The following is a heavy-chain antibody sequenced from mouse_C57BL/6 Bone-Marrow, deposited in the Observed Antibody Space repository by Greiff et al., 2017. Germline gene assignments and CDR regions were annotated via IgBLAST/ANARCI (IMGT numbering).Heavy chain of an antibody. V-gene: IGHV1-19*01. CDR3: ARGPYYYGSSPVYFDY. CDR2: INPYNGGP. J-gene: IGHJ2*01. CDR1: GYTFTDYY. Sequence: EVQLQQSGPVLVKPGASVKLSCKASGYTFTDYYMNWVKQSHGKSLEWIGVINPYNGGPSYNQKFKGKATLTVDKSSSTAYMELNSLTSEDSAVYYCARGPYYYGSSPVYFDYWGQGTTLTVSS. D-gene: IGHD1-1*01.